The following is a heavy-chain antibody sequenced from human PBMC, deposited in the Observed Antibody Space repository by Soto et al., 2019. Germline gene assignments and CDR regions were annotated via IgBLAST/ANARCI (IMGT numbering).Heavy chain of an antibody. CDR1: GGSISSYY. J-gene: IGHJ6*02. V-gene: IGHV4-59*01. CDR2: IYYSGST. CDR3: ARGGYYYYYYGMDV. Sequence: PSETLSLTCTVSGGSISSYYWSWIRQPPGKGLEWIGYIYYSGSTNYNPSLKSRVTISVDTSKNQFSLKLSSVTAADTAVYYCARGGYYYYYYGMDVWGQGTPVTVSS.